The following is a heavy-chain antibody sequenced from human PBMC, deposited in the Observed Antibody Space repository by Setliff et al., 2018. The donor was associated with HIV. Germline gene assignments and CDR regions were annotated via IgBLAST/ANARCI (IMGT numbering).Heavy chain of an antibody. CDR1: GGSISSGNYY. CDR2: IYYSGSA. CDR3: AREWRGRYYYYMDV. D-gene: IGHD3-10*01. J-gene: IGHJ6*03. Sequence: ASETLSLTCTVSGGSISSGNYYWSWIRQHPDKGLEWIGYIYYSGSAYYNPSPKSRVTISLDTSKNQFSLKLTSMTAADTAVYYCAREWRGRYYYYMDVWGKGTTVTVSS. V-gene: IGHV4-31*03.